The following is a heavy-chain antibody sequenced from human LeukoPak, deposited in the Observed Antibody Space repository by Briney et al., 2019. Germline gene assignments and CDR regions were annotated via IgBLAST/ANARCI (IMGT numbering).Heavy chain of an antibody. D-gene: IGHD2-15*01. CDR1: GFTSSSSA. Sequence: GGSLRLSCAASGFTSSSSAMSWVRQAPGKGLEWVSAISNNGGYTYYADSVQGRFTISRDNSKSTLCLQMNSLRAEDTAVYYCAKQLGYCSDGSCYFPYWGQGTLVTASS. CDR3: AKQLGYCSDGSCYFPY. J-gene: IGHJ4*02. V-gene: IGHV3-23*01. CDR2: ISNNGGYT.